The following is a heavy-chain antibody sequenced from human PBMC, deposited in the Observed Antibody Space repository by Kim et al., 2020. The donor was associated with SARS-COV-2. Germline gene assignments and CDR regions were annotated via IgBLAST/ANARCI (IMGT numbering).Heavy chain of an antibody. J-gene: IGHJ5*02. D-gene: IGHD3-9*01. CDR1: GFTFSDYY. CDR3: ARDSRVLRYFDYEVVDHWFDP. CDR2: ISSSSSYT. Sequence: GGSLRLSCAASGFTFSDYYMSWIRQAPGKGLEWVSYISSSSSYTNYADSVKGRFTISRDNAKNSLYLQMNSLRAEDTAVYYCARDSRVLRYFDYEVVDHWFDPWGQGTLVTVSS. V-gene: IGHV3-11*06.